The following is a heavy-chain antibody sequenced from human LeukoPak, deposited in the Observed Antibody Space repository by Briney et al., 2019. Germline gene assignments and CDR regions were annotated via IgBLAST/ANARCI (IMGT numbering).Heavy chain of an antibody. CDR2: ISYDGSNK. Sequence: GGPLRLSCAASGFTFSSYAMHWVRQAPGKGLEWVAVISYDGSNKYYADSVKGRFTISRDNSKNTLYLQMNSLRAEDTAVYYCARDTFGAAAGPTLDYWGQGTLVTVSS. D-gene: IGHD6-13*01. V-gene: IGHV3-30-3*01. J-gene: IGHJ4*02. CDR3: ARDTFGAAAGPTLDY. CDR1: GFTFSSYA.